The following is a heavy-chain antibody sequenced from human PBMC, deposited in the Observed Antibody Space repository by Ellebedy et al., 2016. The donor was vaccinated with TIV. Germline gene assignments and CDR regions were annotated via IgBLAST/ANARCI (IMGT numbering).Heavy chain of an antibody. D-gene: IGHD3-22*01. Sequence: GESLKISCAASGFTFSSYWMHWVRQAPGKGLVWVSRINSDGTSLSYADSVQGRFTISRDNAKNTVYLQMNSLRAEDTAVYYCARAVWNYYDSNGSGYWGQGTLVTVSS. J-gene: IGHJ4*02. CDR1: GFTFSSYW. V-gene: IGHV3-74*01. CDR3: ARAVWNYYDSNGSGY. CDR2: INSDGTSL.